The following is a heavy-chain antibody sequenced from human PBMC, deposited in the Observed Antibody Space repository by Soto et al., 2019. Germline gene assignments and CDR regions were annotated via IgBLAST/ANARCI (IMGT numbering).Heavy chain of an antibody. CDR3: AKDRQLVGYMDV. V-gene: IGHV3-30*18. CDR1: GFTFSSYG. D-gene: IGHD6-6*01. CDR2: ISYDGSNK. Sequence: GGSLRLSCAASGFTFSSYGMHWVRQAPGKGLEWVAVISYDGSNKYYADSVKGRFTISRDNSKNTLYLQMNSLRAEDTAVYYCAKDRQLVGYMDVWGKGTTVTVSS. J-gene: IGHJ6*03.